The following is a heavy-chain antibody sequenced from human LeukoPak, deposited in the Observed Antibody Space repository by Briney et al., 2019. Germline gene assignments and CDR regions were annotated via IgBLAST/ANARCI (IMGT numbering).Heavy chain of an antibody. CDR2: TYYRSKGYN. CDR3: ARDLCTSSSCPNNWIDP. D-gene: IGHD2-2*01. Sequence: SQTLSLTCALSGDSVSSNSAAWHWIRQSPSGGLEWLGSTYYRSKGYNNYAMSVKSRITINPDKSKNQFSLQLLSVTPEDTAVYYCARDLCTSSSCPNNWIDPWGQGTLVTVSS. J-gene: IGHJ5*02. V-gene: IGHV6-1*01. CDR1: GDSVSSNSAA.